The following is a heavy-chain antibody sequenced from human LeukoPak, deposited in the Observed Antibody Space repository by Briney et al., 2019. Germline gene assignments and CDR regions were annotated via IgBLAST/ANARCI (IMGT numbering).Heavy chain of an antibody. D-gene: IGHD3-10*01. CDR1: GYSFTSYW. Sequence: GASLKISCKGSGYSFTSYWIGWVRQMPGKGLEWMGMIYPGDSDPRYSPSFRGQVTFSADKSISTAHLHWSSLKASDTAMYYCATRGGGQMVRGIPDAFDIWGQGTMVTVSS. CDR3: ATRGGGQMVRGIPDAFDI. J-gene: IGHJ3*02. V-gene: IGHV5-51*01. CDR2: IYPGDSDP.